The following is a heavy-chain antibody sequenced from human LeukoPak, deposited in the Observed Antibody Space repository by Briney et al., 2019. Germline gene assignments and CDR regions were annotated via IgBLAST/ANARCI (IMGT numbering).Heavy chain of an antibody. CDR3: ARVKGGIAAAGNYFDY. CDR2: ISSSSSTI. J-gene: IGHJ4*02. Sequence: GGSLRLSCAASGFTFSSYSMNWVRQAPGKGLEWVSYISSSSSTIYYADSVKGRFTISRDNAKNSLYLQMNSLRAEDTVVYYCARVKGGIAAAGNYFDYWGQGTLVTVSS. D-gene: IGHD6-13*01. CDR1: GFTFSSYS. V-gene: IGHV3-48*04.